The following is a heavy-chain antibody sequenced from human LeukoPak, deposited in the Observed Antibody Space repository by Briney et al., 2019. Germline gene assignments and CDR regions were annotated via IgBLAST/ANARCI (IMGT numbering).Heavy chain of an antibody. V-gene: IGHV4-59*08. J-gene: IGHJ4*02. CDR2: FYYSGST. D-gene: IGHD5-24*01. CDR3: ARSGGRDGYNFGY. Sequence: PSETLSLTCTVSGGSISSYYWSWIRQPPGKGLEWIGYFYYSGSTNYNPSLESRVTISVDTSRAHFYLKLSSVTAADTAVYYCARSGGRDGYNFGYWGPGTLVTVSS. CDR1: GGSISSYY.